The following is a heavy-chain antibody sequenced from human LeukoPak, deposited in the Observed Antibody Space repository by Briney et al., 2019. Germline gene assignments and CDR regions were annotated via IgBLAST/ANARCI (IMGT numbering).Heavy chain of an antibody. V-gene: IGHV3-21*01. Sequence: GGSLRLSCAASGFTFSSYSMNWARQAPGKGLEWVSSISSNSSYIYYADSVKGRFTISRDNAKNSLYLQMNSLRAEDTAVYYCAREDIELWFGELYPRGMDVWGQGTTVTVSS. CDR1: GFTFSSYS. D-gene: IGHD3-10*01. CDR3: AREDIELWFGELYPRGMDV. CDR2: ISSNSSYI. J-gene: IGHJ6*02.